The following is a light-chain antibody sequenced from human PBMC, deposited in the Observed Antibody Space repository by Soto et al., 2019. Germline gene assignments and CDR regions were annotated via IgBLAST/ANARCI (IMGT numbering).Light chain of an antibody. V-gene: IGKV3-20*01. J-gene: IGKJ5*01. Sequence: EVVLTQSPGTLSLSPGERATLSCRASQSVSSRFFAWYQQKPGQAPRLLIYAASYRATGIPDRFIGSGSGTDFALTISRLEPEDFAVYYCQQYGGSPLITFGQGTRLEVK. CDR2: AAS. CDR3: QQYGGSPLIT. CDR1: QSVSSRF.